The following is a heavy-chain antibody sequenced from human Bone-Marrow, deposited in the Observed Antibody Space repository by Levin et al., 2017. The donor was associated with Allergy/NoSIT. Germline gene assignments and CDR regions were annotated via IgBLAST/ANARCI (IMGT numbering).Heavy chain of an antibody. Sequence: PSETLSLTCTVSGGSVSSGSYYWSWIRQPPGKGLEWIGYIYYSGSTNYNPSLKSRVTISVDTSKNQFSLKLSSVTAADTAVYYCARKERDYFDYWGQGTLVTVSS. J-gene: IGHJ4*02. D-gene: IGHD1-1*01. CDR1: GGSVSSGSYY. CDR3: ARKERDYFDY. V-gene: IGHV4-61*01. CDR2: IYYSGST.